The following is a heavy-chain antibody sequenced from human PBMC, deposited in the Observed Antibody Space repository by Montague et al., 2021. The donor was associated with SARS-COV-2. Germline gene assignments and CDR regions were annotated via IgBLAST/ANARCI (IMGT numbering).Heavy chain of an antibody. V-gene: IGHV4-59*01. Sequence: SETLSLTCTVSFGSIGTYYWSWIRQPPGKGLEWIGFIFYNGSTKYNPSLKRRVSISLDTSKNQFSLKLSSVAAADTAVYYYARQDAWAYCGDECYRGWFDSWGQGTLVTVSS. CDR3: ARQDAWAYCGDECYRGWFDS. J-gene: IGHJ5*01. CDR1: FGSIGTYY. D-gene: IGHD2-21*01. CDR2: IFYNGST.